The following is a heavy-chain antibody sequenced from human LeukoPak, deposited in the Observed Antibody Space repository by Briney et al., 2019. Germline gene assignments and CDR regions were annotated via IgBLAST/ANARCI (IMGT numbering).Heavy chain of an antibody. J-gene: IGHJ6*02. CDR3: AKDISSGWYNGMDV. D-gene: IGHD6-19*01. CDR2: ISWNSGSI. V-gene: IGHV3-9*01. CDR1: GFTFDDYA. Sequence: PGGSLRLSCAASGFTFDDYAMYWVGQAPGKGLEWVSGISWNSGSIGYADSVKGRFTISRDNAKNSLYLQMNSLRAEDTALYYCAKDISSGWYNGMDVWGQGTTVTVSS.